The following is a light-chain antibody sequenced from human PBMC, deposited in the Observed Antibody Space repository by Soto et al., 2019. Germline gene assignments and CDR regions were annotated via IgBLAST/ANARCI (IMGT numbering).Light chain of an antibody. CDR2: GAS. V-gene: IGKV3-20*01. CDR1: QSVSSSH. J-gene: IGKJ1*01. Sequence: EIVLTQSPGTLSLSPGESDTLSCRASQSVSSSHLAWYQQKPGQAPRLLIYGASSRATGIPDRFSGSGSGTDFTLTISRLEPEDFAVYYCQQYDSSPWTFGQGTKVDIK. CDR3: QQYDSSPWT.